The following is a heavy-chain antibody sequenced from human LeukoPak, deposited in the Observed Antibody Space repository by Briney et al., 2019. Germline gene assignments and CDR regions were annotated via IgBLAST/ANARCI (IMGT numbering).Heavy chain of an antibody. Sequence: PGRSLRLSCTASGFTFGDYAMSWVRQAPGKVLEWVGFIRSKAYGGTTEYAASVKGRFTISRDDSKSIAYLQMNSLKTEDTAVYYCTREGDTAMVRRYFDYWGQGTLVTVSS. CDR1: GFTFGDYA. D-gene: IGHD5-18*01. J-gene: IGHJ4*02. CDR2: IRSKAYGGTT. V-gene: IGHV3-49*04. CDR3: TREGDTAMVRRYFDY.